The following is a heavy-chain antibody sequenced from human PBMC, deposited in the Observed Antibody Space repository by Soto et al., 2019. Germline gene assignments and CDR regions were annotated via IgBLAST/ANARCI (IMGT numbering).Heavy chain of an antibody. V-gene: IGHV1-69*01. CDR3: AREGVDVVATSAFDY. D-gene: IGHD5-12*01. CDR2: IIPIIGTA. Sequence: QVQLVQSGAEVKKPGSSVKVSCKASGGTVNNYAISWLRQAPGQGLEWMGGIIPIIGTADYAHKFQGRLAISADESTGTTFMELSSLRSEDTDLYDCAREGVDVVATSAFDYWGQGTLVTASS. J-gene: IGHJ4*02. CDR1: GGTVNNYA.